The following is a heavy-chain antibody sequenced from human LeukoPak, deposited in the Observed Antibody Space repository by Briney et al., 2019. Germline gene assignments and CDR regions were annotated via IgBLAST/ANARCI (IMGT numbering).Heavy chain of an antibody. J-gene: IGHJ3*02. D-gene: IGHD2-2*01. Sequence: EASVKVSCKACGYTFTSYGISWVRQAPGQGLEWMGWISAYNGNTNYALKLQGRVTMTTDTSTSTAYMELRSLRSDDTAVYYCXTQPAISHAFDIWGQGTMVTVSS. CDR3: XTQPAISHAFDI. V-gene: IGHV1-18*01. CDR1: GYTFTSYG. CDR2: ISAYNGNT.